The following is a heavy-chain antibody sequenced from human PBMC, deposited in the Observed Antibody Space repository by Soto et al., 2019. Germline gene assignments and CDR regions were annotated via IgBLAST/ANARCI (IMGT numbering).Heavy chain of an antibody. CDR3: ARGPRWIVVGYYYGMDV. CDR1: GGSFSGYY. J-gene: IGHJ6*02. D-gene: IGHD2-15*01. Sequence: SETLSLTCAVYGGSFSGYYWSWIRQPPGKGLEWIGEINHSGSTNYNPSLKSRVTIPVDTSKNQFSLKLSSVTAADTAVYYCARGPRWIVVGYYYGMDVWGQGTTVTV. V-gene: IGHV4-34*01. CDR2: INHSGST.